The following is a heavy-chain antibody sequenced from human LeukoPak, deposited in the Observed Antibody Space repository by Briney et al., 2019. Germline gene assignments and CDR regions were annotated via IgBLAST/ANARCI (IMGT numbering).Heavy chain of an antibody. CDR3: VRSPIGAAVDA. V-gene: IGHV4-4*07. Sequence: SETLSLTCIVSGGPITSYYWSWIRQPAGKGLEWIGRIYSTGSTNYNPSLESRVTMSVDLSKRQFSLKLNSVTAADTATYYCVRSPIGAAVDAWGPGTRVTVSS. CDR1: GGPITSYY. D-gene: IGHD4/OR15-4a*01. CDR2: IYSTGST. J-gene: IGHJ3*01.